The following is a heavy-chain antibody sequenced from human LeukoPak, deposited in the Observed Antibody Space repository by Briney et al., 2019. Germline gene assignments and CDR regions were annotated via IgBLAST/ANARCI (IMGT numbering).Heavy chain of an antibody. CDR2: TYSSGGT. CDR3: ARLSRLGIYYFDS. CDR1: GGSISENSYY. Sequence: SETLSLTRTVSGGSISENSYYWGWICQPPGKGLEWIGSTYSSGGTYYNPSLKSRLTISVDTSKNQFSLKLSSVTAADSAVYYCARLSRLGIYYFDSWGQGTLVTVSS. J-gene: IGHJ4*02. D-gene: IGHD7-27*01. V-gene: IGHV4-39*01.